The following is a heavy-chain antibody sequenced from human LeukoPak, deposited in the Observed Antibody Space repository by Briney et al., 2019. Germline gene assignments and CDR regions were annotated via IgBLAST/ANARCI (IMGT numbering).Heavy chain of an antibody. CDR2: ISVSGGST. CDR3: AKDPNYYGSGSYPYDVY. Sequence: PGGSLRLSCATSGFTFSTYAMNWVRQAPGKGLEWVSVISVSGGSTYYADSVKGRFTISRDNSKNTLYLQMNSLRAEDTAVYYCAKDPNYYGSGSYPYDVYWGQGTLVTVSS. CDR1: GFTFSTYA. D-gene: IGHD3-10*01. V-gene: IGHV3-23*01. J-gene: IGHJ4*02.